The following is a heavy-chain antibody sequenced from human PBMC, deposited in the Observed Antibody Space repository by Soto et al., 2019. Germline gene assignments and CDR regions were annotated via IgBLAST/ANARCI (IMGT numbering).Heavy chain of an antibody. CDR3: ARDTPYYYDSSGYCDY. J-gene: IGHJ4*02. CDR2: IKSDGSVT. D-gene: IGHD3-22*01. V-gene: IGHV3-74*01. Sequence: PGGSLRLSCAASGFTISTYWMHWVRQAPGKGLVWVSRIKSDGSVTNYVDSVDGRFTISRDNAKNSLYLQMNSLRAEDTAVYYCARDTPYYYDSSGYCDYWGQGTLVTVSS. CDR1: GFTISTYW.